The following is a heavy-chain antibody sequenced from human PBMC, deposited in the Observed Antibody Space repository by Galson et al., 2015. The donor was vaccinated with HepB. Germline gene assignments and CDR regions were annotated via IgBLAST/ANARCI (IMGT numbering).Heavy chain of an antibody. V-gene: IGHV4-34*01. Sequence: LSLTCAAYGGSFSGYYWSWIRQPPGKGLEWIGEINHSGSTNYNPSLKSRVTISVDTSKNQFSLKLSSVTAADTAVYYCARGHLGRGSGSYYRGVGYWGQGTLVTVSS. D-gene: IGHD3-10*01. J-gene: IGHJ4*02. CDR2: INHSGST. CDR3: ARGHLGRGSGSYYRGVGY. CDR1: GGSFSGYY.